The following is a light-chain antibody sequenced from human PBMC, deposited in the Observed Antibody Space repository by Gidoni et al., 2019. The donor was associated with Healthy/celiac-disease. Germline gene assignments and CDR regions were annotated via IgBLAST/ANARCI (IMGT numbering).Light chain of an antibody. Sequence: DIQMTQSPSSLSASVGDRVTITCRASQSISSYLNWYQEKLGKAPKLLIYAASSLQSGVPSRFSGSGSGTDFTLTISSLQHEDFATYYCQQSYSSPRSFGQGTKLEIK. J-gene: IGKJ2*04. CDR2: AAS. CDR1: QSISSY. CDR3: QQSYSSPRS. V-gene: IGKV1-39*01.